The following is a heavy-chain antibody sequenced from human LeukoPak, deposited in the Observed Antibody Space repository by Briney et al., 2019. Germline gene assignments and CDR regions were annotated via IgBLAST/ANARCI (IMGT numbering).Heavy chain of an antibody. CDR2: ISGSGGST. J-gene: IGHJ6*02. CDR3: AKGRKVRGVIPPYYYYGMDV. CDR1: GFTFSSYA. V-gene: IGHV3-23*01. D-gene: IGHD3-10*01. Sequence: GGSLRLSCAASGFTFSSYAMSWVRQAPGKGLEWVSAISGSGGSTYYADSVKGRFTISRDNSKNTLYLQMNSLRAEDTAVYYCAKGRKVRGVIPPYYYYGMDVWGQGTTVTVSS.